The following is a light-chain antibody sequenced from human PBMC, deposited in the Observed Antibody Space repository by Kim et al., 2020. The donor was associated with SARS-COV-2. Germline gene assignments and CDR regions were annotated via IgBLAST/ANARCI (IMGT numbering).Light chain of an antibody. J-gene: IGLJ3*02. CDR3: QVWDSSTEV. V-gene: IGLV3-9*01. Sequence: AALGQTARITWGGNNIGSKNVHWYQQKPGQAPVLVIYRDSNRPSGIPERFSGSNSGNTATLTISRAQAGDEADYYCQVWDSSTEVFGGGTQLTVL. CDR2: RDS. CDR1: NIGSKN.